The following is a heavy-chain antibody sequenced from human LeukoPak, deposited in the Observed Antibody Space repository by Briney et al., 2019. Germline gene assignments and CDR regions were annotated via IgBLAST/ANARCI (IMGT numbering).Heavy chain of an antibody. D-gene: IGHD6-13*01. V-gene: IGHV3-7*01. Sequence: PGGSLRLSCAASGFTFSNYWMSWVRQPPGKGLEWVANIKHDGSEKYCVDSVEGRFTTSRDNAKNSLHLQMNSLRAEDTAVYYCARLGTAEGTLEDYWGQGTLVTVSS. CDR1: GFTFSNYW. CDR2: IKHDGSEK. CDR3: ARLGTAEGTLEDY. J-gene: IGHJ4*02.